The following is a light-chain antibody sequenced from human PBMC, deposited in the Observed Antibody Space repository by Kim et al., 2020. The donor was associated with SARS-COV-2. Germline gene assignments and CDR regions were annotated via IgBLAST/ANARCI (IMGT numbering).Light chain of an antibody. CDR3: NSRDSNGNHYV. V-gene: IGLV3-19*01. Sequence: ALGQTVRITCQGNSLRGFYASWYQQHPGQAPVLVIYGKNNRPSGIPDQFSGSSSGNTASLTITGAQAENGADYYCNSRDSNGNHYVFGTGTKVTVL. CDR2: GKN. J-gene: IGLJ1*01. CDR1: SLRGFY.